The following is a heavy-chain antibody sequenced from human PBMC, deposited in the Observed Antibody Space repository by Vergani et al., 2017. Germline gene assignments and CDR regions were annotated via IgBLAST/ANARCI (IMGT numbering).Heavy chain of an antibody. J-gene: IGHJ5*01. V-gene: IGHV4-30-4*08. CDR3: SREKRFGELSNWFDS. CDR2: IYYSWST. Sequence: QVQLQESGPGLVKPSQTLSLTCTVSGGSISSGDYYWSWIRRPPGKGLELIGYIYYSWSTYDNPSLTSRGTISVDTSKHQFSLKLSSVTAADTAVYYCSREKRFGELSNWFDSWGQGTLVTVSS. D-gene: IGHD3-10*01. CDR1: GGSISSGDYY.